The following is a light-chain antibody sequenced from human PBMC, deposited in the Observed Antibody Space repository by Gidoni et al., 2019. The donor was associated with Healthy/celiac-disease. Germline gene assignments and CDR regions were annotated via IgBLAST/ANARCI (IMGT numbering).Light chain of an antibody. Sequence: DIQMTQSPSSLSASVGDRVTITCRASQSISSYLNWYQQKPEKAPKLLIYAASSLQSGVPSRFSGSGSGTDFTLTISSLQPEDFATYYCQQSYSTPQEYTFGQGTKLEIK. CDR3: QQSYSTPQEYT. CDR2: AAS. V-gene: IGKV1-39*01. J-gene: IGKJ2*01. CDR1: QSISSY.